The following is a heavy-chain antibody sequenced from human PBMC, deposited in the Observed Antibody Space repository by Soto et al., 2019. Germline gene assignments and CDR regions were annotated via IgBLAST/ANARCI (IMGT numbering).Heavy chain of an antibody. Sequence: PWGSLRLSCAASGFTSSSYSMNWVRQAPGKGLEWVSSISSSSSYMYYADSVKGRFTISRDNAKNTLYLQMNSLRPEDTAVYYCARDQRGDYTFLGAFDVWGQGTMVTVSS. CDR1: GFTSSSYS. V-gene: IGHV3-21*01. D-gene: IGHD4-17*01. J-gene: IGHJ3*01. CDR2: ISSSSSYM. CDR3: ARDQRGDYTFLGAFDV.